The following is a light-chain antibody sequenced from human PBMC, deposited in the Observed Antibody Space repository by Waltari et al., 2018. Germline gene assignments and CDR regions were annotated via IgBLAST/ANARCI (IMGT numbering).Light chain of an antibody. J-gene: IGKJ1*01. CDR1: QSIGYW. CDR3: QHYNRFSQT. Sequence: DIQMTQSPSTLSASVGDRVTITCRASQSIGYWLAWYQQKARKAPKRLISEGSNFEKGVPPRFRGSGGWTEFTLNISSLQPDDFATYYCQHYNRFSQTFGQGTKVAI. CDR2: EGS. V-gene: IGKV1-5*03.